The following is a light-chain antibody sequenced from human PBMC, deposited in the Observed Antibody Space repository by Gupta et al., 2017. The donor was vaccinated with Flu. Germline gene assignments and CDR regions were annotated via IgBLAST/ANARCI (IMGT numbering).Light chain of an antibody. Sequence: EIVMTQSPANLSVSPGEGAPLTCRARRSVSRNLAWYHQKTGQAPRHLIYYASTRATGIPARFSGSGSGTEFTLTISSLQSEDFAVYYCQQYNNCPQTFGQGTKLEIK. V-gene: IGKV3D-15*01. CDR3: QQYNNCPQT. CDR2: YAS. CDR1: RSVSRN. J-gene: IGKJ2*01.